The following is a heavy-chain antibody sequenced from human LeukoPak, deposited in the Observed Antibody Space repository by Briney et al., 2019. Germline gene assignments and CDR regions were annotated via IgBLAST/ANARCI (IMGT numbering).Heavy chain of an antibody. V-gene: IGHV3-30*03. Sequence: GGSLRLSCAVSGFTFSSYSMNWVRQAPGKGLEWVSHISYDGSDKKYADSVKGRFTISRDNSNNTVFLQMNSLRDEDTAVYYCMGPYSTKRSQSYWGQGTLVTVSS. CDR2: ISYDGSDK. CDR3: MGPYSTKRSQSY. J-gene: IGHJ4*02. CDR1: GFTFSSYS. D-gene: IGHD2-8*01.